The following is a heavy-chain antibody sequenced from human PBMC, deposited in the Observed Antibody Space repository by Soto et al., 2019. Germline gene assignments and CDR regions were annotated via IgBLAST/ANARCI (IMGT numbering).Heavy chain of an antibody. Sequence: GGSLRLSCAASGFTFDDYAMHWVRQAPGKGLEWVSGISWNSGSIGYADSVKGRFTISRDNAKNSLYLQMNSLRAEDTALYYCAKDKELRFLEWLFPYFDYWGKATLVTAPS. J-gene: IGHJ4*02. V-gene: IGHV3-9*01. CDR2: ISWNSGSI. CDR3: AKDKELRFLEWLFPYFDY. D-gene: IGHD3-3*01. CDR1: GFTFDDYA.